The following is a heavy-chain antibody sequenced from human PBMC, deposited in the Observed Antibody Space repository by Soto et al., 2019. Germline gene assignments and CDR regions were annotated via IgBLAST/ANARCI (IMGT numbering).Heavy chain of an antibody. CDR1: GVTFSSYA. D-gene: IGHD6-6*01. V-gene: IGHV3-23*01. J-gene: IGHJ4*02. CDR3: ANGGLAARPVWYYFDY. Sequence: PGGSLRLSCAASGVTFSSYAMSWVLQAPGKGLQWVSAISGSGGSTYYADYVKGRFTISRDNSKNTLYLQMNSLRAEDTAVYYCANGGLAARPVWYYFDYWGQGTLVTVYS. CDR2: ISGSGGST.